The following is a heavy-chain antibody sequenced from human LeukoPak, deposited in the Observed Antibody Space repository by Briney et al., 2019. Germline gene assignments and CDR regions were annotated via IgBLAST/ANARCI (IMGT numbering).Heavy chain of an antibody. D-gene: IGHD3-10*01. Sequence: PSETLSLTCAVYGGSFSGYYWSWIRQPPGKWLERIGEINHSGSTNYNPSLKSRVTISVDTSKNQFSLKLSSVTAADTAVYYCARRITMARGHYGMDVWGKGTTVTVSS. CDR2: INHSGST. J-gene: IGHJ6*04. CDR1: GGSFSGYY. V-gene: IGHV4-34*01. CDR3: ARRITMARGHYGMDV.